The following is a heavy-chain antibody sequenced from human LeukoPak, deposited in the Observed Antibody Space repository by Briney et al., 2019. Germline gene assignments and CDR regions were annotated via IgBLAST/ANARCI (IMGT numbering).Heavy chain of an antibody. D-gene: IGHD6-6*01. CDR1: GFTFSSYG. CDR2: IWYDGSNK. Sequence: GGSLRLSCAASGFTFSSYGMHWVRQAPGKGLEWVAIIWYDGSNKYYVDSVKGRFTISRDNSKNTLYLQMNSLRAEDTAVYYCAREGGDSSSPSFDYWGQGTLVTVSS. V-gene: IGHV3-33*01. CDR3: AREGGDSSSPSFDY. J-gene: IGHJ4*02.